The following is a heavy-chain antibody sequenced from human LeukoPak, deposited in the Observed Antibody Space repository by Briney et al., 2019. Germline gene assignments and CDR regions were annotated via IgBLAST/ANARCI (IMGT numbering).Heavy chain of an antibody. V-gene: IGHV4-39*07. CDR3: GGVSSWGLSYFFD. Sequence: PSETLSLTCTVSGGSISSSSYYWGWIRQPPGKGLEWIGSIYYSGSTYYNPSLKSRVTISVDTSKNQFSLKLSSVTAADTAVYYWGGVSSWGLSYFFDYGARGPWSP. J-gene: IGHJ4*02. CDR2: IYYSGST. D-gene: IGHD6-13*01. CDR1: GGSISSSSYY.